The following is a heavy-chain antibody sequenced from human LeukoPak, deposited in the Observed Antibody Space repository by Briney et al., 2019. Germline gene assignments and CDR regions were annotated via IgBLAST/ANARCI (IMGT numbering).Heavy chain of an antibody. CDR2: IIPIFGTA. J-gene: IGHJ6*02. Sequence: ASVKVSCKASGGTFSSYAISWVRQAPGQGLEWMGGIIPIFGTANYAQKFQGRVTITADESTSTAYMELSSLRSEDTAVYYCARSMGIAARSYYYYGMDVWGQGTTVTVSS. CDR1: GGTFSSYA. V-gene: IGHV1-69*13. CDR3: ARSMGIAARSYYYYGMDV. D-gene: IGHD6-6*01.